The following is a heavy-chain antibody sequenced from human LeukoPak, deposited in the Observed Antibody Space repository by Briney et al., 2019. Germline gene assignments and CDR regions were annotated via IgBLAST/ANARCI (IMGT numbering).Heavy chain of an antibody. Sequence: GGSLRLSCEASGVTFSSYVMSWVRQAPGKGPEWVSGISGSGGGTYYADSVKGRFAISRDNSKNTLYLQMNSLRAEDTAVYYCARASYYDFWSGYYYWFDPWGQGTLVTVSS. CDR2: ISGSGGGT. V-gene: IGHV3-23*01. CDR1: GVTFSSYV. J-gene: IGHJ5*02. CDR3: ARASYYDFWSGYYYWFDP. D-gene: IGHD3-3*01.